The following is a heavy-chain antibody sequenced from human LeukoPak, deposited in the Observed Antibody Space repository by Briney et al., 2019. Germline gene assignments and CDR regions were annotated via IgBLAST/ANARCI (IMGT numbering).Heavy chain of an antibody. CDR1: GFTFSSYA. D-gene: IGHD3-9*01. V-gene: IGHV3-23*01. Sequence: GGSLRLSCAASGFTFSSYAMSWVRQAPGKGLEWVSAISGSGGSTYYADSVKGRFTISRDNSKNTLYLQMNRLRAEDTAVYYCAREGRDYDILTGYSDWGQGTLVTVSS. CDR3: AREGRDYDILTGYSD. J-gene: IGHJ4*02. CDR2: ISGSGGST.